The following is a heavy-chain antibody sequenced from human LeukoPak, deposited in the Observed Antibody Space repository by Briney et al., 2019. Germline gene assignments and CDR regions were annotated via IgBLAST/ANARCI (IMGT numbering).Heavy chain of an antibody. CDR2: IRHDGSEK. V-gene: IGHV3-30*02. D-gene: IGHD7-27*01. CDR3: ARVLTTGDVDY. J-gene: IGHJ4*02. Sequence: GGSLRLSCAASGFSFSRYGIHWVRQAPGKGLEWVAFIRHDGSEKYYADSVKGRLTISRDNSKNTLYLQMNSLRAEDTAVYYCARVLTTGDVDYWGQGTLVTVSS. CDR1: GFSFSRYG.